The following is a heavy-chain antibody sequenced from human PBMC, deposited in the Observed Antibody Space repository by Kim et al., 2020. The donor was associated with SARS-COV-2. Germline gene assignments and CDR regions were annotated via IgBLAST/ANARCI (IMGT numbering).Heavy chain of an antibody. D-gene: IGHD3-22*01. CDR3: ARDSSGVDSSGLEVDAFDI. CDR2: IYYSGST. J-gene: IGHJ3*02. CDR1: GGSISSYY. V-gene: IGHV4-59*13. Sequence: SETLSLTCTVSGGSISSYYWSWIRQPPGKGLEWIGYIYYSGSTNYNPSLKSRVTISVDTSKNQFSLKLSSVTAADTAVYYCARDSSGVDSSGLEVDAFDIWGQGTMVTVSS.